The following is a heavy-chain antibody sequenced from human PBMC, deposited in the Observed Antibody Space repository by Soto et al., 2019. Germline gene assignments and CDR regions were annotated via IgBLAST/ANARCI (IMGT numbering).Heavy chain of an antibody. Sequence: GASVKVSCKASGGTFSSYAISWVRQAPGQGLEWMGWISPNNGKTNYGQKLRGRVTITADASTSTAYKELRSLTSDDTAVKYSTRKEDDYFNYWGQETLFTVS. V-gene: IGHV1-18*01. CDR2: ISPNNGKT. CDR1: GGTFSSYA. CDR3: TRKEDDYFNY. J-gene: IGHJ4*02.